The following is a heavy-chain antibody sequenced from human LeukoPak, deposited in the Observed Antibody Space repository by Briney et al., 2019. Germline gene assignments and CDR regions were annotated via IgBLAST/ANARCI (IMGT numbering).Heavy chain of an antibody. CDR1: GFTFNNYW. CDR3: ARAPREWLLGYYFDY. D-gene: IGHD3-3*01. Sequence: PGGSLRLSCAASGFTFNNYWMSWVRQAPGKGLEWVANVKYDGSEKYYVDSVNGRFTISRDNAKNSLYLQMNSLRAEDTAVYYCARAPREWLLGYYFDYWGQGTLVTVSS. CDR2: VKYDGSEK. J-gene: IGHJ4*02. V-gene: IGHV3-7*01.